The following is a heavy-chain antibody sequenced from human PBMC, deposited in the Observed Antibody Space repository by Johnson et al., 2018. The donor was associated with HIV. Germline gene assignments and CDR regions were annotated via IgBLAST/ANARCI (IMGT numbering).Heavy chain of an antibody. D-gene: IGHD2-8*02. CDR3: ARDELYRRYALTAFDI. Sequence: VQLVESGGGLVQPGGSLRLSCAASGFTFTSYGMHWVRQAPGKGLEWVAVISYDGSNKYYADSVKGRFTISRDNSKNTLYLQMNSLRAEDTAMYYCARDELYRRYALTAFDIWGQGTMVTVPS. CDR1: GFTFTSYG. J-gene: IGHJ3*02. V-gene: IGHV3-30*03. CDR2: ISYDGSNK.